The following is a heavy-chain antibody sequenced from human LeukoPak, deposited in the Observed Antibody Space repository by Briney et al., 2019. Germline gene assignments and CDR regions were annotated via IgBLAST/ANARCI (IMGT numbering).Heavy chain of an antibody. Sequence: SETLSLTCDVSGVSFSTYYWSWIRQSAEKGLEWIGEVNHSGYTNCNPSLKGRVTISVDTSKNQFSLKLSSVTAADTAVYYCARQLYGSDYWGQGTLVTVSS. D-gene: IGHD4-17*01. V-gene: IGHV4-34*01. CDR3: ARQLYGSDY. J-gene: IGHJ4*02. CDR1: GVSFSTYY. CDR2: VNHSGYT.